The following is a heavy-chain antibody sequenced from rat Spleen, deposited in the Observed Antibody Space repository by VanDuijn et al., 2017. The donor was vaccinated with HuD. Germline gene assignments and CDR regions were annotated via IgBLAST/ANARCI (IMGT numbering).Heavy chain of an antibody. CDR1: GFSLATYS. J-gene: IGHJ3*01. CDR2: IWGDEST. V-gene: IGHV2-15*01. D-gene: IGHD1-11*01. CDR3: TRSYGGYSQHWFPY. Sequence: QVQLKESGPGLVQPSETLSLTCTVSGFSLATYSVSWVRQPPGKGLEWMGGIWGDESTDFNSVLRSRLSISRDTSKSQVFLKMNSLQTDDTAIYFCTRSYGGYSQHWFPYWGQGTLVTVSS.